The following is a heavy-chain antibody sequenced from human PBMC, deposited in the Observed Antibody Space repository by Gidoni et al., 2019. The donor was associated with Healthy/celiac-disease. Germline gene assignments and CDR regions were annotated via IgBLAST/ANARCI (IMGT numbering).Heavy chain of an antibody. CDR2: IWYDGSNK. D-gene: IGHD2-2*02. Sequence: QVQLVESGGGVVQPGRSLRLSCAASGFTFSSYGMHWVRQAPGKGLEWVAVIWYDGSNKYYADSVKGRFTISRDNSKNTLYLQMNSLRAEDTAVYYCARSYCSSTSCYIFPVDVWGQGTTVTVSS. CDR3: ARSYCSSTSCYIFPVDV. J-gene: IGHJ6*02. CDR1: GFTFSSYG. V-gene: IGHV3-33*01.